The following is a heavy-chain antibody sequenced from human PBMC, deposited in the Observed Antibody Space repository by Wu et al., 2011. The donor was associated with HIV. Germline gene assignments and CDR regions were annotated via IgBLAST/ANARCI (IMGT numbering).Heavy chain of an antibody. CDR3: ARTGYSSSWLSPPEDYFDY. J-gene: IGHJ4*02. Sequence: QVQLVQSGPEVKKPGASVKVSCKASGYTFSSYGISWVRQAPGQGLEWMGWINVYNGNTNYAQNLQGRVTLTTDTSMSTAYLNLRSLRSDDTAVYYCARTGYSSSWLSPPEDYFDYWGQGTLVTVSS. CDR2: INVYNGNT. V-gene: IGHV1-18*01. CDR1: GYTFSSYG. D-gene: IGHD6-13*01.